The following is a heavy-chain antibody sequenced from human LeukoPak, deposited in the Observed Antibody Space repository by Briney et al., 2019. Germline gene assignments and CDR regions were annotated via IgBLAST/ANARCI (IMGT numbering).Heavy chain of an antibody. Sequence: EGTLRVSCEASGLTFSSYAMSRIRQAPGKGLDRVSAISGSGGSTYYADSVKGRFTISRDNSKNTLYLQMNSLRAEDTAVYYCAKPLTTVTPGAIDYWGQGTLVTVSS. V-gene: IGHV3-23*01. J-gene: IGHJ4*02. CDR3: AKPLTTVTPGAIDY. CDR2: ISGSGGST. D-gene: IGHD4-17*01. CDR1: GLTFSSYA.